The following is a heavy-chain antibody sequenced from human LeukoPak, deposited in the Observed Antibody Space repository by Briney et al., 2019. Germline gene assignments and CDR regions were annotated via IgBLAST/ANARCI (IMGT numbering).Heavy chain of an antibody. CDR1: GFTFSSYG. D-gene: IGHD6-19*01. V-gene: IGHV3-33*01. Sequence: GGSLRLSCAASGFTFSSYGMHWVRQAQGEGLERVAVIWYDGSNKYYADSVKGRFTISRDNSKNTLYLQMNSLRAEDTAVYYCARVRSGWYYKLDYWGQGTLVTVSS. J-gene: IGHJ4*02. CDR2: IWYDGSNK. CDR3: ARVRSGWYYKLDY.